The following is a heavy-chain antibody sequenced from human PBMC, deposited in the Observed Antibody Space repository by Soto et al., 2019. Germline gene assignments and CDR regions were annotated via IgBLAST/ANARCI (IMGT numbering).Heavy chain of an antibody. CDR1: GFTFSNYA. V-gene: IGHV3-23*01. D-gene: IGHD3-3*01. J-gene: IGHJ5*02. CDR3: ARERITIFGVSPPNWFYP. CDR2: ISDGGDST. Sequence: GSLRLSCAASGFTFSNYAMRWVRQAPGKGLEWVSTISDGGDSTYYADSVKGRFTISRDNAKNSLYLQMNSLRADDTAVYYCARERITIFGVSPPNWFYPWFQGTLVTVSS.